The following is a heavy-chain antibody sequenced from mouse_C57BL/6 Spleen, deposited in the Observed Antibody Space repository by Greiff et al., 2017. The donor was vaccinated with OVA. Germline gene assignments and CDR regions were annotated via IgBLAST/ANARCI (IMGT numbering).Heavy chain of an antibody. V-gene: IGHV14-3*01. CDR3: ARTTVVAHWYFDD. J-gene: IGHJ1*03. Sequence: VQLQQSVAELVRLGASVKLSCTASGFNIKNTYMHWVKQRPEQGLEWIGRIDPANGNTKYAPKFPGKATITADTASNTAYLQLSSLTSEDTAIYYCARTTVVAHWYFDDWGTGTTVTVSS. CDR2: IDPANGNT. D-gene: IGHD1-1*01. CDR1: GFNIKNTY.